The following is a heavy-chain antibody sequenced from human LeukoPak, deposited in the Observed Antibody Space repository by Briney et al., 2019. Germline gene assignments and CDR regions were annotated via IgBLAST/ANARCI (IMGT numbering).Heavy chain of an antibody. V-gene: IGHV4-59*01. J-gene: IGHJ2*01. CDR2: IYYSGST. Sequence: GSLRLSCATSGFTFSNAWMSWVRQAPGKGLEWVGYIYYSGSTNYNPSLKSRVTISVDTSKNQFSLKLSSVTAADTAVYYCARGNYDILTGPYWYFDLWGRGTLVTVSS. CDR1: GFTFSNAW. D-gene: IGHD3-9*01. CDR3: ARGNYDILTGPYWYFDL.